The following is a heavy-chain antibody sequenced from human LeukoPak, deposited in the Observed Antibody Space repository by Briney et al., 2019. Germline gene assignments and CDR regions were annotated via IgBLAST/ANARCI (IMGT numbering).Heavy chain of an antibody. V-gene: IGHV4-34*01. CDR1: GGSFSDYY. Sequence: PSETLSLTCAVYGGSFSDYYWSWIRQPPGKGLEWLREISHSGSTNYNPSLKSRVTISVDTSKNQFSLKLSSVTAADTAVYYCARSNGGYSYGYGAFEIWGQGTMVTISS. J-gene: IGHJ3*02. D-gene: IGHD5-18*01. CDR3: ARSNGGYSYGYGAFEI. CDR2: ISHSGST.